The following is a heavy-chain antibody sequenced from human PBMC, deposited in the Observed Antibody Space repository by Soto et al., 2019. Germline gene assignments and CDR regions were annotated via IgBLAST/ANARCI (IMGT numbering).Heavy chain of an antibody. CDR3: ARRGDNWNDGEWAFDI. V-gene: IGHV4-59*01. J-gene: IGHJ3*02. Sequence: SETLSLTCTVSGRSISSYYWSWIRQPPGKGLEWIGYVYYSGSTNYNPSLKSRVTISVDTSKNQFSLKLSSVTAADTAVYYCARRGDNWNDGEWAFDIWGQGTMVTVSS. D-gene: IGHD1-1*01. CDR1: GRSISSYY. CDR2: VYYSGST.